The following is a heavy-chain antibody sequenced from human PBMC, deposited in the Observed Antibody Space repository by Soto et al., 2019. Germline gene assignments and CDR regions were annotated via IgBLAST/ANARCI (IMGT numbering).Heavy chain of an antibody. D-gene: IGHD3-22*01. CDR1: GYSFTSYW. Sequence: PGESLKISCKGSGYSFTSYWIGWVRQVPGKGLEWMGIIYPGDLDTRYSPSFQGQVTISVDRSISSAYLQWSSLKASDTAMYYCARHSYYYDSSGYPKHYGMDVWGQGTTVTVSS. V-gene: IGHV5-51*01. CDR2: IYPGDLDT. CDR3: ARHSYYYDSSGYPKHYGMDV. J-gene: IGHJ6*02.